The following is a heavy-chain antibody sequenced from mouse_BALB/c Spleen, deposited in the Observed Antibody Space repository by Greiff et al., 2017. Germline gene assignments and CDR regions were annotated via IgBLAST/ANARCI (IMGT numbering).Heavy chain of an antibody. V-gene: IGHV5-12-1*01. CDR1: GFAFSSYD. CDR2: ISSGGGST. CDR3: ASLWGRGY. J-gene: IGHJ2*01. D-gene: IGHD6-1*01. Sequence: EVMLVESGGGLVKPGGSLKLSCAASGFAFSSYDMSWVRQTPEKRLEWVAYISSGGGSTYYPDTVKGRFTISRDNAKNTLYLQMSSLKSEDTAMYYCASLWGRGYWGQGTTLTVSS.